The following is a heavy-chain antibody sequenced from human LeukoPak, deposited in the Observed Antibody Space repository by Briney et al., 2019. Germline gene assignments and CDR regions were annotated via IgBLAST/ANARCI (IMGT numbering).Heavy chain of an antibody. J-gene: IGHJ4*02. V-gene: IGHV1-2*02. D-gene: IGHD3-22*01. CDR2: INPNTGGT. CDR1: VYTFTVYY. Sequence: ASVTVSCKTSVYTFTVYYMHWVRQAPGQGLEWMGWINPNTGGTNYEQKFQGRVTMTSDTSISTAYMELSSLKSDDTAMYYCARAPMIVVVFPPRLDFWGQGTLVTVSS. CDR3: ARAPMIVVVFPPRLDF.